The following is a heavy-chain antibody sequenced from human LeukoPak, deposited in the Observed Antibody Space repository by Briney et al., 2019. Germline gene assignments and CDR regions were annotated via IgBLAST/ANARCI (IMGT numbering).Heavy chain of an antibody. Sequence: GGSLRLSCAASGFTFSSYGMHWVRQAPGKGLEWVAVISYDGSNKYYADSVKGRFTISRDNSKNTLYLQMNSLRAEDTAVYYCAKGLRYSDNWSQGTLVTVSS. V-gene: IGHV3-30*18. CDR2: ISYDGSNK. CDR1: GFTFSSYG. J-gene: IGHJ4*02. CDR3: AKGLRYSDN. D-gene: IGHD3-9*01.